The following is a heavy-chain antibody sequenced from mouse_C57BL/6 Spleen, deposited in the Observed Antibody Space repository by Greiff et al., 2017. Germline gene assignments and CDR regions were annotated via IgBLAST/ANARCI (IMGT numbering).Heavy chain of an antibody. CDR3: ARRARVVAPGYFDV. CDR1: GYTFTSYW. D-gene: IGHD1-1*01. V-gene: IGHV1-72*01. J-gene: IGHJ1*03. Sequence: QVQLKQPGAELVKPGASVKLSCKASGYTFTSYWMHWVKQRPGRGLEWIGRIDPNSGGTKYNEKFKSKATLTVDKPSSTAYMQLSSLTSEDSAVYYCARRARVVAPGYFDVWGTGTTVTVSS. CDR2: IDPNSGGT.